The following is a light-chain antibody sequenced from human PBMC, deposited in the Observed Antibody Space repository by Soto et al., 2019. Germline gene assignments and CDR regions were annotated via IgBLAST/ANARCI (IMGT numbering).Light chain of an antibody. Sequence: DIQMTQSPSTLSASVGDRVTITCRASQSISSWLAWYQQKPGKAPKLLIYKAYSLESGVPSRFSGSESGTEFTLTISSLQPDDFATYYCQQYNSYSPYTFGQGTKLEIK. CDR1: QSISSW. J-gene: IGKJ2*01. V-gene: IGKV1-5*03. CDR2: KAY. CDR3: QQYNSYSPYT.